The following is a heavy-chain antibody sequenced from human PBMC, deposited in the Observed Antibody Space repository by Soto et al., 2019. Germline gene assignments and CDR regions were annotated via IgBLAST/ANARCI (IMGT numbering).Heavy chain of an antibody. J-gene: IGHJ4*01. V-gene: IGHV3-23*01. CDR3: AKDCRDGGTYGFYFAH. Sequence: PGGSLRLSCAASGFTFASYAMSWVRQAPGKGLEWVSLISAPGVGSYYADSVKGRFTISRDNSKNTIYLQMDSLRADDTALYYCAKDCRDGGTYGFYFAHWVHGTLVTVS. CDR2: ISAPGVGS. D-gene: IGHD3-16*01. CDR1: GFTFASYA.